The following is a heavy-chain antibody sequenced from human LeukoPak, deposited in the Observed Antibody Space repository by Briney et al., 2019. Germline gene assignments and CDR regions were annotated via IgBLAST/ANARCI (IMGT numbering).Heavy chain of an antibody. CDR3: ARDGVVGYCRSTSCYYNWFDP. D-gene: IGHD2-2*01. Sequence: GGSLRLSCAASGFTFSSYWVSWVRQAPGKGLEWVANIKQDGSEKYYVDSVKGRFTISRDNAKSSLYLQMNSLRAEDTAVYYCARDGVVGYCRSTSCYYNWFDPWGQGTLVTVSS. J-gene: IGHJ5*02. V-gene: IGHV3-7*01. CDR2: IKQDGSEK. CDR1: GFTFSSYW.